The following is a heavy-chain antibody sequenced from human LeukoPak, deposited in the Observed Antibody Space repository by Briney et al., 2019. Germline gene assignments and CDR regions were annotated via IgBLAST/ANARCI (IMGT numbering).Heavy chain of an antibody. D-gene: IGHD1-1*01. J-gene: IGHJ4*02. CDR1: GFTFSSYS. CDR2: ISSSSSTI. Sequence: GGSLRLSCAASGFTFSSYSMNWVRQAPGKGLEWVSYISSSSSTIYYADSVKGRFTISRDNSKNTLYLQMNSLRAEDTAVYYCARDWNPVDYWGQGTLVTVSS. CDR3: ARDWNPVDY. V-gene: IGHV3-48*01.